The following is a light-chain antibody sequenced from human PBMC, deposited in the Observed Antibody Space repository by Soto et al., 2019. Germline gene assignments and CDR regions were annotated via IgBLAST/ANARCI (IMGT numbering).Light chain of an antibody. CDR3: LQYGSSPVT. CDR2: GAS. J-gene: IGKJ3*01. V-gene: IGKV3-20*01. CDR1: QSVSSSY. Sequence: EIVLTQSPGTLSLSPGERATLSCRASQSVSSSYLAWYQQKPGQAPRLLIYGASSRATGIPDRFSGSGSGTDFTLTISTLEPEDFAVYYCLQYGSSPVTFGPGTKVDIK.